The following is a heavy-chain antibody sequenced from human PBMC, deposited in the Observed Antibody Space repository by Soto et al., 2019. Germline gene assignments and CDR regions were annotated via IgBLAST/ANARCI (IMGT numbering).Heavy chain of an antibody. CDR3: ARGRKQQDYYYYYMDV. J-gene: IGHJ6*03. CDR2: ISSSSSYI. D-gene: IGHD6-13*01. Sequence: GGSLRLSCAASGFTFSSYSMNWVRQAPGKGLEWVSSISSSSSYIYYADSVKGRFTISRDNAKNSLYLQMNSLRAEDTAVYYCARGRKQQDYYYYYMDVWGKGTTVTVSS. CDR1: GFTFSSYS. V-gene: IGHV3-21*01.